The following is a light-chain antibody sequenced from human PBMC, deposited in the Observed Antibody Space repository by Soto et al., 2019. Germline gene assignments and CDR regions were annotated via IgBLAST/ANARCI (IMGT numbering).Light chain of an antibody. V-gene: IGLV2-14*01. Sequence: QSVLTQPASVSGSPGQSITISCTGTSSDIGNYDFVSWYQQVPGTAPKVMIYEVSSRPSGVSNRFSGSKSGNTASLTISGLQAEDEAYYYCSSYTTSTSFILFGGGTKVTV. CDR2: EVS. CDR1: SSDIGNYDF. J-gene: IGLJ2*01. CDR3: SSYTTSTSFIL.